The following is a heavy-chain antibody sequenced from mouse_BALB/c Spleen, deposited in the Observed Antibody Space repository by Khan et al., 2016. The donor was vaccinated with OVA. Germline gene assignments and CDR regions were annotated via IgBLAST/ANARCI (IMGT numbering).Heavy chain of an antibody. CDR1: GYSITSGYA. CDR3: ARGNYYGYYFDY. Sequence: QLEGSGPGLVKPSQSLSLTCTVTGYSITSGYAWNWIRQFPGNKLEWMGYISYSGVTSYTPSLKSRISITRDTSKNQFFLQLNSVTTEDTATYYCARGNYYGYYFDYWGQGTTLTVSS. J-gene: IGHJ2*01. CDR2: ISYSGVT. V-gene: IGHV3-2*02. D-gene: IGHD1-1*01.